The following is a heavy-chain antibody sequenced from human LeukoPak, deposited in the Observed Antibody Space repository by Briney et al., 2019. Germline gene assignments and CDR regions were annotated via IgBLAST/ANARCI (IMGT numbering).Heavy chain of an antibody. Sequence: GASVKVSCKASGYTFTGYYMHWVRQAPGQGLEWMGWINPNSGGTNYAQKFQGRVTMTGDTSISTAYMELSRLRSDDTAVYYCASSHTIFGVVIPPLGYWGQGTLVTVSS. CDR1: GYTFTGYY. CDR2: INPNSGGT. J-gene: IGHJ4*02. CDR3: ASSHTIFGVVIPPLGY. D-gene: IGHD3-3*01. V-gene: IGHV1-2*02.